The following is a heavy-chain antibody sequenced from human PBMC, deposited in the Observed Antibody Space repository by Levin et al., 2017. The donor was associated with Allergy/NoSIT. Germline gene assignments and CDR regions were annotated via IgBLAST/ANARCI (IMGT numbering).Heavy chain of an antibody. J-gene: IGHJ4*02. Sequence: PGGSLRLSCAASGFTFSSYGMHWVRQAPGKGLEWVAVISYDGSNKYYADSVKGRFTISRDNSKNTLYLQMNSLRAEDTAVYYCAKAHIVVVPAAPFDYWGQGTLVTVSS. D-gene: IGHD2-2*01. V-gene: IGHV3-30*18. CDR1: GFTFSSYG. CDR2: ISYDGSNK. CDR3: AKAHIVVVPAAPFDY.